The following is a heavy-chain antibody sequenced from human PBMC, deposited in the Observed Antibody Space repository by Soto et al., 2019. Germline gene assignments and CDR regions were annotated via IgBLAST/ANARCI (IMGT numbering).Heavy chain of an antibody. J-gene: IGHJ4*01. Sequence: SGGSLRHSCAASGFTFTNAWINWFRQAPGKGLEWVGRIKSKTDGGTTDYAEPVKGRFAISRDDSNNMVYLQMNSLKIEDTAVYYCTTDSYSTIIIVRFDYWGHGTLVTVSS. CDR3: TTDSYSTIIIVRFDY. CDR1: GFTFTNAW. D-gene: IGHD3-22*01. V-gene: IGHV3-15*07. CDR2: IKSKTDGGTT.